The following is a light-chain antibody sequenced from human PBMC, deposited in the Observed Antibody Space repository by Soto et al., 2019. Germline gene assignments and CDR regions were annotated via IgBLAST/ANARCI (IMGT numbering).Light chain of an antibody. CDR3: QQYGSSPGT. J-gene: IGKJ2*01. CDR2: GAS. Sequence: PGERVTLSCRASQSVRSSYLAWYQQKPGQAPRLLIYGASSRATDIPDRISGSGSGTDFTLTISRLEPEDFAVYYCQQYGSSPGTFGQGTKLEIK. V-gene: IGKV3-20*01. CDR1: QSVRSSY.